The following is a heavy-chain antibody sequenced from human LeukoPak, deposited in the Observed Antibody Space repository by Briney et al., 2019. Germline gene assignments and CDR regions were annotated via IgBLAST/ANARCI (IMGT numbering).Heavy chain of an antibody. D-gene: IGHD3-22*01. CDR2: IYHSGST. J-gene: IGHJ4*02. Sequence: SETLSLTCTVSGGSISSSSYYWGWIRQPPGKGLEWIGEIYHSGSTNYNPSLKSRVTISVDKSKNQFSLKLSSVTAADTAVYYCARDLGIGSSGLCYWGQGTLVTVSS. CDR3: ARDLGIGSSGLCY. V-gene: IGHV4-39*07. CDR1: GGSISSSSYY.